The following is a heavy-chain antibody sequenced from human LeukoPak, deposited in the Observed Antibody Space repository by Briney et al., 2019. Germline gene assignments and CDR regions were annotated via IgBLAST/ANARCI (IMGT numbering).Heavy chain of an antibody. CDR3: ARDNGSGWYLD. J-gene: IGHJ4*02. CDR2: ISAYNGNT. Sequence: RRAPVKVSCKASGYTFTSYGISWVRQAPGQGLEWMGWISAYNGNTNYAQKLQGRVTMTTDTSTSTAYMELRSLRSDDTAMYYCARDNGSGWYLDWGQGTLVTVSS. D-gene: IGHD6-19*01. CDR1: GYTFTSYG. V-gene: IGHV1-18*01.